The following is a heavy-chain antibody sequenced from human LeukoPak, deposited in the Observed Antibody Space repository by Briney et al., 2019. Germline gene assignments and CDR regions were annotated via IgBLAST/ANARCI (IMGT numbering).Heavy chain of an antibody. D-gene: IGHD3-10*01. CDR3: ARGFGVRGVGRAFDY. CDR2: ISWNSGSI. Sequence: GGSLRLSWAASGFTFDDYAMHWVRQAPGKGLEWVSGISWNSGSIGYADSVKGRFTISRDNAKNSLYLQMNSLRAEDTAVYYCARGFGVRGVGRAFDYWGQGTLVTVSS. J-gene: IGHJ4*02. V-gene: IGHV3-9*01. CDR1: GFTFDDYA.